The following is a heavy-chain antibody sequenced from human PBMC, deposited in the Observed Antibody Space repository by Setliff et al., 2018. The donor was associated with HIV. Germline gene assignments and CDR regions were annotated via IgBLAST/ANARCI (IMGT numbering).Heavy chain of an antibody. Sequence: ASVKVSCKTSGYTFINYGITWVRQAPGQGLEWMGWISPYNDYTNYEQSLQGRVRMTTDTSTRTAYMDLRSLRSNDTAVYYCARALPAGRLQKLSQKTMDVWGQGTSVTVSS. CDR3: ARALPAGRLQKLSQKTMDV. D-gene: IGHD2-21*01. J-gene: IGHJ6*02. CDR2: ISPYNDYT. CDR1: GYTFINYG. V-gene: IGHV1-18*04.